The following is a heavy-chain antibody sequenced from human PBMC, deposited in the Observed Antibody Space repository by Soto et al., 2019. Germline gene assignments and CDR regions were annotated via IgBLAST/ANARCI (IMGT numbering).Heavy chain of an antibody. D-gene: IGHD3-16*01. CDR3: ASPFGTTTCPYYVMDV. V-gene: IGHV3-33*01. CDR2: IWYDGSNK. Sequence: QVQLVESGGGVVQPGRSLRLSCAASGFTFSSYGMHWVRQAPGKGLEWVAVIWYDGSNKYYADSVKGRFTISRDNSKNTLYLQMNSLRAEDTAVYYCASPFGTTTCPYYVMDVWGQGTTVTVSS. J-gene: IGHJ6*02. CDR1: GFTFSSYG.